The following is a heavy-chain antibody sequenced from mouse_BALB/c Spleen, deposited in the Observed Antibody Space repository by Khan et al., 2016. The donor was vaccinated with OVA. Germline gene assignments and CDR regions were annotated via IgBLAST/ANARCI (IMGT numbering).Heavy chain of an antibody. CDR1: GFTFSRFG. V-gene: IGHV5-17*02. J-gene: IGHJ2*01. CDR2: ISSGSSTI. Sequence: DVKLVESGGGLVQPGGSRKLSCAASGFTFSRFGMHWVRQAPEKGLEWVAYISSGSSTIYYGDTVKGRFPISRDNPKNTLFLQMTSLRSEDTAMYYCARDSNFDYWGQGTTLTVSS. CDR3: ARDSNFDY.